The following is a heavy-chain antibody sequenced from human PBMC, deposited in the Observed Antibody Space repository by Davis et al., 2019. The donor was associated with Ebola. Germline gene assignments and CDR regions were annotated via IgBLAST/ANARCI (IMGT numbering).Heavy chain of an antibody. CDR2: ISAYNGNT. Sequence: AASVKVSCKASGYTFTSYAMHWVRQAPGQGLEWMGWISAYNGNTNYAQKLQGRVTMTTDTSTSTAYMELRSLRSDDTAVYYCARVRLWGGKAAAGREWFDPWGQGTLVTVSS. CDR3: ARVRLWGGKAAAGREWFDP. CDR1: GYTFTSYA. D-gene: IGHD6-13*01. J-gene: IGHJ5*02. V-gene: IGHV1-18*01.